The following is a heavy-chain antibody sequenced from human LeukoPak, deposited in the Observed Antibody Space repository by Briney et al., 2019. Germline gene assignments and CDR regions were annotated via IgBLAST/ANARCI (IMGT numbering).Heavy chain of an antibody. V-gene: IGHV4-34*01. CDR2: INHSGST. J-gene: IGHJ6*02. D-gene: IGHD1-14*01. Sequence: KSSETLSLTCAVYGESFSGYYWSWIRQPPGKGLEWIGEINHSGSTNYNPSLKSRVTVSVDTSKNQFSLKLSSVTAADTAVYYCARENHYGMDVWGQGTTVTVSS. CDR1: GESFSGYY. CDR3: ARENHYGMDV.